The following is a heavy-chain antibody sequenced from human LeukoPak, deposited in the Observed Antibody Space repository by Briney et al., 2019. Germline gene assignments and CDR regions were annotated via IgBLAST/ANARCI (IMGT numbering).Heavy chain of an antibody. Sequence: PGRSLRLSCAASGFTFSSYGMHWVRQAPGKGLEWVAVISYDGSNKYYADPVKGRFTISRDNSKNTLYLQMNSLRAEDTAVYYCARSGVPAAMFDHYYYGMDVWGKGTTVTVSS. CDR2: ISYDGSNK. CDR3: ARSGVPAAMFDHYYYGMDV. V-gene: IGHV3-30*03. CDR1: GFTFSSYG. D-gene: IGHD2-2*01. J-gene: IGHJ6*04.